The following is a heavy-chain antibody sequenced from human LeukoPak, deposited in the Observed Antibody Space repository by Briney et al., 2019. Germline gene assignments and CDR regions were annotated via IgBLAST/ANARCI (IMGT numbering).Heavy chain of an antibody. CDR2: IYYSGST. V-gene: IGHV4-31*03. D-gene: IGHD6-13*01. J-gene: IGHJ5*02. CDR3: ARGVDRGRIAAAGNNWFDP. Sequence: PSQTLSLTCTVSDGSISSGGYYWSWIRQHPGKGLEWIGYIYYSGSTYYNPSLKSRVTISVDTSKNQFSLKLSSVTAADTAVYYCARGVDRGRIAAAGNNWFDPWGQGTLVTVSS. CDR1: DGSISSGGYY.